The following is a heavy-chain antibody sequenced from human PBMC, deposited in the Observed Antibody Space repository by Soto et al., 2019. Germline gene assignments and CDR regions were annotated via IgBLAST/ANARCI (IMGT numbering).Heavy chain of an antibody. V-gene: IGHV4-61*01. CDR1: VVSVSSGSYY. CDR2: IYYSGST. J-gene: IGHJ4*02. CDR3: ARVWSGYKGGFDY. D-gene: IGHD3-3*01. Sequence: SETLSLTCTVSVVSVSSGSYYWSWIRQPPGKGLGWIGYIYYSGSTNYNPSLKSRVTISVDTSKNQFSLKLSSVTAADTAVYYCARVWSGYKGGFDYWGQATLVTXS.